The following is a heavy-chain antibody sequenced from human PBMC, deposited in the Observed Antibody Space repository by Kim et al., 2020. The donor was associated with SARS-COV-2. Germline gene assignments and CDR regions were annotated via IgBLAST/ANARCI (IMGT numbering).Heavy chain of an antibody. Sequence: ASVKVSCKASGHTFTDYVLHWVRQAPGRGLEWLGWIYSKTGETKYTQRFQDRVTLTRDRSISTAYMELSGLGSDDTAVHYCARDFKGTSNWEFDYWGQGTLVTVSS. D-gene: IGHD2-2*01. J-gene: IGHJ4*02. CDR1: GHTFTDYV. CDR3: ARDFKGTSNWEFDY. V-gene: IGHV1-2*02. CDR2: IYSKTGET.